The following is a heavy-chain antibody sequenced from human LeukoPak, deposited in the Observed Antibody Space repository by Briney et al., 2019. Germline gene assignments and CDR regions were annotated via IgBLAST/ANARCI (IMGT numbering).Heavy chain of an antibody. CDR1: GYTFTGYY. CDR3: ARGSAISRDGYNRGPPGY. CDR2: INPNSGGT. V-gene: IGHV1-2*02. J-gene: IGHJ4*02. D-gene: IGHD5-24*01. Sequence: ASVKVSCKASGYTFTGYYMHWVRQAPGQGLEWMGWINPNSGGTNYAQKFRGRVTMTRDTSISTAYMELGRLRSDDTAVYYCARGSAISRDGYNRGPPGYWGQGTLVTVSS.